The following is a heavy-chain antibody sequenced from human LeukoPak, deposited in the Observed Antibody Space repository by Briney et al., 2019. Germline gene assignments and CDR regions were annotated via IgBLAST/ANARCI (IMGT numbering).Heavy chain of an antibody. V-gene: IGHV3-7*03. Sequence: GGSLRLSCAASGFNFSDYWMSWVRQAPGKGLEWVANMKQDGSEKFYVDSVKGRFTISRDNAKNSLYLQMNSLRAEDTAVYYCARVPTWVGNDAFDIWGQGTMVTVSS. CDR1: GFNFSDYW. CDR2: MKQDGSEK. CDR3: ARVPTWVGNDAFDI. J-gene: IGHJ3*02. D-gene: IGHD1-26*01.